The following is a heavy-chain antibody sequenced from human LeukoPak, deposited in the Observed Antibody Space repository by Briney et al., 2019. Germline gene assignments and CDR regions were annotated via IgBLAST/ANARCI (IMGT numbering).Heavy chain of an antibody. D-gene: IGHD2-2*01. CDR3: ARLLACTTCNPRVGFMDV. CDR2: IDYSGYT. CDR1: GGSIDSSNYN. V-gene: IGHV4-39*07. J-gene: IGHJ6*03. Sequence: PSETLSLTCTVSGGSIDSSNYNWGWIRQPPGKGLEWIAAIDYSGYTYYRPSLTSRIIMSIDTSKNQFSLKLSSVTAADTAMYYCARLLACTTCNPRVGFMDVWACGTTVVVSS.